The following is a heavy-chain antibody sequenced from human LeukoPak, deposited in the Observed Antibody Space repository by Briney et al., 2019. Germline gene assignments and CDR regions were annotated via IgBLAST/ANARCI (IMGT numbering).Heavy chain of an antibody. D-gene: IGHD6-6*01. J-gene: IGHJ4*02. CDR2: IYSSGSN. Sequence: PSETLSLTCTVSGASISSYYWSWIRQPPGKGLEWIGYIYSSGSNNYNPSLKSRVTISVDTSNNQFSLRLSSVTAADTAVYYCARHRAYSSSSPFDYWGQGTLVTVSS. CDR3: ARHRAYSSSSPFDY. V-gene: IGHV4-59*08. CDR1: GASISSYY.